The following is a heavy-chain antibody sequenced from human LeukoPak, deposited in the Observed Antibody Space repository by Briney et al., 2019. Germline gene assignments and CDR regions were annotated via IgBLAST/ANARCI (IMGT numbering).Heavy chain of an antibody. CDR2: IKPEGSEK. Sequence: GGSLRLSCAASGFSFRAYWMTWVRPALRKRLWWVANIKPEGSEKYYVDSVKGRFTISRDNAKNSLYLQMNSLRVEDTAVYYCASYLYWWSDLGYWGQGTLVTVSS. CDR3: ASYLYWWSDLGY. CDR1: GFSFRAYW. D-gene: IGHD2-8*02. V-gene: IGHV3-7*01. J-gene: IGHJ4*02.